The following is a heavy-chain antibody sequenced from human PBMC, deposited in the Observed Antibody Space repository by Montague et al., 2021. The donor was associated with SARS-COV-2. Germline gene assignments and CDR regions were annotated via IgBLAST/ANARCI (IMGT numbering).Heavy chain of an antibody. CDR2: IYTSGTT. V-gene: IGHV4-61*02. J-gene: IGHJ3*02. CDR1: GGSVSNGLYY. Sequence: TLSLTCTVSGGSVSNGLYYWSWIRQPAGQGREWIVRIYTSGTTTYNPSLKSRVTMSLDTSKNQFSLKPSYVTAADTSIYYCARDRDDPLTGYSNDAFDIWGQGTMVTVSS. D-gene: IGHD3-9*01. CDR3: ARDRDDPLTGYSNDAFDI.